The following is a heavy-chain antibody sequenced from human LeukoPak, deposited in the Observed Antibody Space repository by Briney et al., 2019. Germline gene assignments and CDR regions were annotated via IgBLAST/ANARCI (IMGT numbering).Heavy chain of an antibody. V-gene: IGHV3-7*03. Sequence: GGSLRLSCAASGFTFSSYWMSWVRQAPGKGLEWVANIKEDGSEKYYVDSVKGRFTISRDNAKNSLYLQMNSLRAEDTAVYYCAKDVYGSGSSYFDYWGQGTLVTVSS. J-gene: IGHJ4*02. D-gene: IGHD3-10*01. CDR3: AKDVYGSGSSYFDY. CDR1: GFTFSSYW. CDR2: IKEDGSEK.